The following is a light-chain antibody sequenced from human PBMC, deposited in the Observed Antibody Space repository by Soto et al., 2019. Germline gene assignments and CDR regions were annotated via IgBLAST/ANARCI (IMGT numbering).Light chain of an antibody. Sequence: QSVLTQSPSAFASLGASVKLTCTLSSGHSSYAIAWHQQQPEKGPRYLMKLSSDGSHSKGDGIPDRFSGSSSGAERYLTISSLQSEDEADYYCQTWDTGARVVFGGGTKVTVL. V-gene: IGLV4-69*01. CDR2: LSSDGSH. CDR3: QTWDTGARVV. CDR1: SGHSSYA. J-gene: IGLJ2*01.